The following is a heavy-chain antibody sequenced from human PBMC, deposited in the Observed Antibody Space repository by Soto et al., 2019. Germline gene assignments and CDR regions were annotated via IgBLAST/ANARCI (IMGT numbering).Heavy chain of an antibody. V-gene: IGHV3-11*01. Sequence: PGGSLRLSCAASGYTFSDYYLSWIRQAPGKGLEWISYIDTSNKKIYYAESVRGRFTISRDNGKNSLFLEMNNLRVEDTAVFFCASHYDLWTGYLSPVDYWGRGTLVTVSS. CDR1: GYTFSDYY. CDR3: ASHYDLWTGYLSPVDY. CDR2: IDTSNKKI. D-gene: IGHD3-3*01. J-gene: IGHJ4*02.